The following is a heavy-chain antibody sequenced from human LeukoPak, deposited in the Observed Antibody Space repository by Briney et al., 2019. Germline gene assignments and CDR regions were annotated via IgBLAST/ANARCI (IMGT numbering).Heavy chain of an antibody. J-gene: IGHJ3*02. CDR3: ASLKNYYDSSGYLVTDAFDI. V-gene: IGHV1-18*01. CDR2: ISGYNGNT. D-gene: IGHD3-22*01. Sequence: ASVKVSCKTSGYTFTSYGISWVRQAPGQGLEWMGWISGYNGNTNYAQKLQGRVTMTTDTSTSTAYMELRSLKSDDTAVYYCASLKNYYDSSGYLVTDAFDIWGQGTMVTVSS. CDR1: GYTFTSYG.